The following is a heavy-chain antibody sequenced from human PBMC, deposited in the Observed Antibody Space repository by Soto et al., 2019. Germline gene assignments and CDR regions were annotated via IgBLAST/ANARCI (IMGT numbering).Heavy chain of an antibody. CDR1: GFTFSSYA. J-gene: IGHJ6*02. CDR2: ISYDGSNK. D-gene: IGHD3-16*01. Sequence: QVQLVESGGGVVQPGRSLRLSCAASGFTFSSYAMHWVRQAPGKGLEWVAVISYDGSNKYYADSVKGRFTISRDNSKNTLYLQMNSLRAEDTAVYYGARELNLASGLGYYYGMDVWGQGTTVNVSS. CDR3: ARELNLASGLGYYYGMDV. V-gene: IGHV3-30-3*01.